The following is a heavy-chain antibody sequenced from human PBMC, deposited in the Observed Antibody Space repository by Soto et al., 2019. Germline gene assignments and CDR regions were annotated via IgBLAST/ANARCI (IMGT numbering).Heavy chain of an antibody. V-gene: IGHV3-23*01. CDR2: ISGSGGST. D-gene: IGHD5-12*01. Sequence: GGSLRLSCAAPWFTFFSYAMSWVRQAPGKGLEWVSAISGSGGSTYYADSVKGRFTISRDNSKNTLYLQMNSLRAEDTAVYYCAKPRIYSGYDYFDYWGQGTLVTVSS. J-gene: IGHJ4*02. CDR1: WFTFFSYA. CDR3: AKPRIYSGYDYFDY.